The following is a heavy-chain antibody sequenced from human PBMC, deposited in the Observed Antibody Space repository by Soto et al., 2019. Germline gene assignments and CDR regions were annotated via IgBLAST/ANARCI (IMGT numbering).Heavy chain of an antibody. CDR2: IKPNSGGT. Sequence: QVQLVQSGAEVKKPGASVKVSCKASGYTFTGNYMHWVRQAPGQGLEWMGWIKPNSGGTNYAQKFQGRGTVTRDTSISTAYMELSRLTSDDTSVYYCARDGDSSSPFDIWGQGTMVTVSS. CDR3: ARDGDSSSPFDI. D-gene: IGHD6-6*01. CDR1: GYTFTGNY. J-gene: IGHJ3*02. V-gene: IGHV1-2*02.